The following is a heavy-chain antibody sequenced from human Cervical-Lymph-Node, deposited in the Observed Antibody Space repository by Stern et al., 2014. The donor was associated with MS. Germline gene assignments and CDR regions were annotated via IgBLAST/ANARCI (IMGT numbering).Heavy chain of an antibody. V-gene: IGHV3-30-3*01. J-gene: IGHJ4*02. CDR2: ISYDGGSQ. Sequence: VQLVESGGGVVQPGRSLRLSCATSGFTFGRHSMHWVRQAPGKGLEWVAIISYDGGSQHYADSVKGRFTISRSNFNNTLYLQMNSLRVEDTAMYYCARPSAARYFDYWGQGSQVTVSS. CDR3: ARPSAARYFDY. D-gene: IGHD6-25*01. CDR1: GFTFGRHS.